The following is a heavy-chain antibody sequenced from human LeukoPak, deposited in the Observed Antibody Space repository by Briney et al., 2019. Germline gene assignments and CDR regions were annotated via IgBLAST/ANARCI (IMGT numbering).Heavy chain of an antibody. V-gene: IGHV1-46*01. CDR2: INPSGGST. D-gene: IGHD3-22*01. J-gene: IGHJ4*02. CDR1: GYTFTSYY. Sequence: ASVKVSCKASGYTFTSYYMHWVRQAPGQGLEWMGIINPSGGSTSYAQKFQGRVTMTRDTSTSTGYMELSSLRSEDTAVYYCARDPSRIKYYYDSSGHYYFDYWGQGTLVTVSS. CDR3: ARDPSRIKYYYDSSGHYYFDY.